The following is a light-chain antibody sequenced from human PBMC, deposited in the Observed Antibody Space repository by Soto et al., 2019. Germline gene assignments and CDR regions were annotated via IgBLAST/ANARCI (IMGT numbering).Light chain of an antibody. CDR2: KAS. CDR3: QQYNSYSPYT. V-gene: IGKV1-5*03. CDR1: QSMSSW. J-gene: IGKJ2*01. Sequence: DIQMTQSPSTLSASVVDRVTITCRASQSMSSWLAWYQQKPGKAPKLLIYKASSLESGVPSRFSGSGSGTEFTLTISSLQPDDFATYFCQQYNSYSPYTFGQGTKLEIQ.